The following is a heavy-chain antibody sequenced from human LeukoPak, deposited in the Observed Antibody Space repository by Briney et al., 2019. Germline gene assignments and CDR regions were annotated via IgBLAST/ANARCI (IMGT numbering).Heavy chain of an antibody. CDR3: ARAGPTVTTRDYYYYGMDA. D-gene: IGHD4-17*01. Sequence: SETLSLTCTVSGASISSYYCSWVRQPPGKGLGWLGYIYYSGSTNYKPSLKSRVTISEDTSKNQFSLKLSSVPAADTAVYYCARAGPTVTTRDYYYYGMDAWGHGTTVTVSS. J-gene: IGHJ6*02. V-gene: IGHV4-59*01. CDR2: IYYSGST. CDR1: GASISSYY.